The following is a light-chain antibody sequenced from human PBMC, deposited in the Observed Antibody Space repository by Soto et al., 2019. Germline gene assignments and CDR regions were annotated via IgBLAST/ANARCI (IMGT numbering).Light chain of an antibody. Sequence: QSVLTQSPSASASLGASVKLTCTLSTGHSTYTIAWHQQQPDKGPRHLMKLNSDGSHSKGDGLPDRFSGSSSGAERYLTISSLQSADEADYYCQTWGTGIQVFCGGTKLTVL. CDR1: TGHSTYT. CDR3: QTWGTGIQV. J-gene: IGLJ3*02. CDR2: LNSDGSH. V-gene: IGLV4-69*01.